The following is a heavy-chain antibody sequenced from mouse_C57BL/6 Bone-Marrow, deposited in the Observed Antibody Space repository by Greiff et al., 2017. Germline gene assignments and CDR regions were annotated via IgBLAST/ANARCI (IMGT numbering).Heavy chain of an antibody. CDR3: ARHGGGLYYYAMDY. D-gene: IGHD6-1*01. V-gene: IGHV5-12*01. CDR2: ISNGGGST. Sequence: EVKVVESGGGLVQPGGSLKLSCAASGFTFSDYYMYWVRQTPEKRLEWVAYISNGGGSTYYPDTVKGRFTISRDNAKNTLYLQMSRLKSEDTAMYYCARHGGGLYYYAMDYWGQGTSGTVSS. CDR1: GFTFSDYY. J-gene: IGHJ4*01.